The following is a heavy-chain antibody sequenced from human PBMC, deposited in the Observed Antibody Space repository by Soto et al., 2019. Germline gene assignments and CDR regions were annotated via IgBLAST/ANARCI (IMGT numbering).Heavy chain of an antibody. J-gene: IGHJ5*02. CDR3: ARERVTLVRGPQNWSDP. V-gene: IGHV1-18*01. Sequence: QVHLVQSGGEVKKTGASVTVSCKASGYRFASYAIGWVRQAPGQGLEWVGWISAYNGNTRYAQKLQGRVTMTTGTSTSTASMELTSLKSDDTAVYYCARERVTLVRGPQNWSDPWGQGTLVTVSS. CDR1: GYRFASYA. D-gene: IGHD3-10*01. CDR2: ISAYNGNT.